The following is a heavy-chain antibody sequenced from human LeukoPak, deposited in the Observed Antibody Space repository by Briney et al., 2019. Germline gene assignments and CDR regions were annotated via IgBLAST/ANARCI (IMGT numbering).Heavy chain of an antibody. J-gene: IGHJ4*02. D-gene: IGHD2-2*01. CDR3: AKWGYCYSTTCLGAFDY. CDR1: GLTVNSNY. V-gene: IGHV3-66*01. Sequence: GGSLRLSCAASGLTVNSNYMSWVRQAPGKGLEWVSLIYSGDNTYYADSVKGRFTISRDNSKNTLYLQMNSLRAEDTAVYYCAKWGYCYSTTCLGAFDYWGQGTLVTVSS. CDR2: IYSGDNT.